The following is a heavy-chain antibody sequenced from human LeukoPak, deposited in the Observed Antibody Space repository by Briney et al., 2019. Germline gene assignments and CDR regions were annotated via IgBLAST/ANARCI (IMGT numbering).Heavy chain of an antibody. CDR3: AKGYGDLVAFDI. CDR1: GFTFSSYG. J-gene: IGHJ3*02. CDR2: IRYDGNNK. V-gene: IGHV3-30*02. D-gene: IGHD4-17*01. Sequence: PLGFLRLSCAASGFTFSSYGMDWVPQAPGKGLEGVAFIRYDGNNKDYADSVKGRFTISRDNSKNTLYLQMKSLRVEDTAVYYCAKGYGDLVAFDIWGQGTMVTVSS.